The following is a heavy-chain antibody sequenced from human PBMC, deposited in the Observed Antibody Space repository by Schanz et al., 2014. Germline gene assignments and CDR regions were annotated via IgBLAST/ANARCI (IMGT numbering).Heavy chain of an antibody. CDR1: GFVFRTFA. Sequence: EVQLLESGGTVVQPGGSLRVSCAASGFVFRTFAMYWVRQAPGKGLEWVSALTGSGTTTYYADSVKGLFTISRDNAKNSLYLQMNSLRAEDTALYYCAKDGIMVQGVIWERYFDSGGQGTLVTVSS. CDR3: AKDGIMVQGVIWERYFDS. CDR2: LTGSGTTT. D-gene: IGHD3-10*01. V-gene: IGHV3-23*01. J-gene: IGHJ4*02.